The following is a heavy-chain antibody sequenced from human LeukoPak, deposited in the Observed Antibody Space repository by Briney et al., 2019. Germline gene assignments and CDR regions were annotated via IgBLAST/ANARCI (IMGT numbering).Heavy chain of an antibody. J-gene: IGHJ6*02. Sequence: GGSLRLSCAASGFTFSSYSMNWGRQAPGKGLEWVSSISSSNSYIYYADSVQRRFTISRDNAKNTLYLLMDSLRAEDTAVYYCARDLREVRGVTHYGMDVWGQGTTVTVSS. CDR1: GFTFSSYS. D-gene: IGHD3-10*01. V-gene: IGHV3-21*01. CDR3: ARDLREVRGVTHYGMDV. CDR2: ISSSNSYI.